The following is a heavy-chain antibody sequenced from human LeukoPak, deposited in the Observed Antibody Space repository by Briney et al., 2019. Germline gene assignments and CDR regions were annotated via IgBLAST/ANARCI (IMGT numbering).Heavy chain of an antibody. D-gene: IGHD3-10*01. J-gene: IGHJ4*02. CDR3: AKEPPYYYGSGSYYPLGYYFDY. Sequence: GGSLRLSCAASGFTFSSYAMSWVRQAPGKGLEWVSAIIGIGGSTYYADSVKGRFTTSRDNSKNTLYLQMNSLRAEDTAVYYCAKEPPYYYGSGSYYPLGYYFDYWGQGTLVTVSS. CDR2: IIGIGGST. CDR1: GFTFSSYA. V-gene: IGHV3-23*01.